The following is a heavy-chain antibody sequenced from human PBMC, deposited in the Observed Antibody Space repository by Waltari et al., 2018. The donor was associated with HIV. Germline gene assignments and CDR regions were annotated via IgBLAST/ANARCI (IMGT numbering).Heavy chain of an antibody. J-gene: IGHJ3*02. CDR2: ISYDGSNK. CDR1: GITCSIYG. Sequence: QVQLVESGGGVVQPGRSLRRSWAAPGITCSIYGLHWVRRAPGKGLEWVAVISYDGSNKYSADSVKRRFTISRDNSKNTLYLQMNSLRAEDTAVYYCARARWELHDAFDIWGQGTMVTVSS. V-gene: IGHV3-30*01. D-gene: IGHD1-26*01. CDR3: ARARWELHDAFDI.